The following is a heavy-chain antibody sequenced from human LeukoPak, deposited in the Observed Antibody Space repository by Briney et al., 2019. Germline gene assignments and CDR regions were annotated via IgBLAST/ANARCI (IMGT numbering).Heavy chain of an antibody. D-gene: IGHD2-15*01. CDR2: ISAYNGNT. Sequence: GASVKVSCKASGYTFTSYGISWVRQAPGQGHEWMGWISAYNGNTNYAQKLQGRVTMTTDTSTSTAYMELRSLRSDDTAVYYCARGQFLGYCSGGSCYKGWFDPWGQGTLVTVSS. CDR3: ARGQFLGYCSGGSCYKGWFDP. J-gene: IGHJ5*02. V-gene: IGHV1-18*01. CDR1: GYTFTSYG.